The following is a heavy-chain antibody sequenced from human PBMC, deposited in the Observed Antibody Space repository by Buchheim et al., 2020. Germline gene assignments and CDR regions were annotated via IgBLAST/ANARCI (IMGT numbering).Heavy chain of an antibody. CDR3: ARETGTTSGYFDY. D-gene: IGHD1-7*01. CDR1: GGSISSSGYY. V-gene: IGHV4-39*07. CDR2: IYYSGST. Sequence: QLQLQESGPGLVKPSETLSLTCTVSGGSISSSGYYWGWIRQPPGKGLEWIGSIYYSGSTYYNPSLMSRVTISVDTSKNQFSLKLSSVTAADTAVYYCARETGTTSGYFDYWGQGTL. J-gene: IGHJ4*02.